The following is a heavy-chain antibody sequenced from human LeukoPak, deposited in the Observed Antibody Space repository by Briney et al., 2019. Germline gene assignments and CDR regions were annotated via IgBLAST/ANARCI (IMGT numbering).Heavy chain of an antibody. CDR2: ILYDGSDR. Sequence: GGSLRLSCAASGFSFSSYAMHWVRQAPGKGLEWVTLILYDGSDRYYADSVKGRFTISRDNSKNTLVLQMNSLRPEDTAVYYCARETEGLSNWGQGTLVTVSS. CDR1: GFSFSSYA. V-gene: IGHV3-30-3*01. J-gene: IGHJ4*02. CDR3: ARETEGLSN.